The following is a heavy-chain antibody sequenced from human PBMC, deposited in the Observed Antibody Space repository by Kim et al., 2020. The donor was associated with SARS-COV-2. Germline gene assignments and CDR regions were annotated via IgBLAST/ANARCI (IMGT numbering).Heavy chain of an antibody. V-gene: IGHV3-9*01. Sequence: GGSLRLSCAASGFTFDSYAMHWVRQAPGKGLEWVSGISWNSGSIGYADSVKGRFTISRDNAKNSLYLQMNSLRAEDTALYYCAKAHYSDSRGYWGDSFD. CDR3: AKAHYSDSRGYWGDSFD. CDR1: GFTFDSYA. CDR2: ISWNSGSI. J-gene: IGHJ3*02. D-gene: IGHD3-22*01.